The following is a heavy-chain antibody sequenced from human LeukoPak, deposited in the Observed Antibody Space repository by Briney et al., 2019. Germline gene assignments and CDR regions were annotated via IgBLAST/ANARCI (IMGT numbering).Heavy chain of an antibody. D-gene: IGHD2-21*01. CDR2: IDGSGNSI. CDR1: GFTFNIYE. V-gene: IGHV3-48*03. J-gene: IGHJ4*02. CDR3: ARECLTCGGDSYDY. Sequence: PGGSLRLSCAASGFTFNIYEFNWVCQAPGKGLEWLSYIDGSGNSIYYADSVKGRFTISRDSAKSSLYLQMSSLRADDTAVYYCARECLTCGGDSYDYWGQGALVTVSS.